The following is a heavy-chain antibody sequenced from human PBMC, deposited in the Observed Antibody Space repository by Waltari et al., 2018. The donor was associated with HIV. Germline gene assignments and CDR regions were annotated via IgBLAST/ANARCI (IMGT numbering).Heavy chain of an antibody. V-gene: IGHV3-11*01. J-gene: IGHJ4*02. CDR1: GFTFSDYY. D-gene: IGHD1-1*01. Sequence: QVQLVESGGGVVKPGGSLRLSCAASGFTFSDYYMSWTREAPGKGPEWVSYIGSSGSTIYYADSVKGRFTISRDNAKNSLSLQMNSLRAEDTAVYYCARARGTAHYGYWGQGTLVTVSS. CDR2: IGSSGSTI. CDR3: ARARGTAHYGY.